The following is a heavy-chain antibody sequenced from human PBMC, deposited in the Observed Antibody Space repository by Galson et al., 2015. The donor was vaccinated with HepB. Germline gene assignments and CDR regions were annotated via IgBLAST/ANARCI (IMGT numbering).Heavy chain of an antibody. CDR1: GNSISGNGYY. V-gene: IGHV4-39*07. J-gene: IGHJ4*02. CDR2: IYYSGST. D-gene: IGHD3-16*02. CDR3: ARGPYDYVWGSYRHYYFAY. Sequence: ETLSLTCTVSGNSISGNGYYWGWIRQPPGKGLEWIGSIYYSGSTYYNPSLKSRVTISVDTSKNQFSLKLSSVTAADTAVYYCARGPYDYVWGSYRHYYFAYWGQGTLVTVSS.